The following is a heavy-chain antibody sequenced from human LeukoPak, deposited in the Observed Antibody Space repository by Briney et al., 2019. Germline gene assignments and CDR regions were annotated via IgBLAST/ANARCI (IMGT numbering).Heavy chain of an antibody. Sequence: ASVKVSCKASGYTFTSYYMHWVRQAPGQGLEWMGIINPSGGSTSYAQKFQGGVTMTRDMSTSTVYMELSSLRSEDTAVYYCARLGIYYYYMDVWGKGTTVTVSS. CDR1: GYTFTSYY. V-gene: IGHV1-46*01. CDR3: ARLGIYYYYMDV. CDR2: INPSGGST. J-gene: IGHJ6*03.